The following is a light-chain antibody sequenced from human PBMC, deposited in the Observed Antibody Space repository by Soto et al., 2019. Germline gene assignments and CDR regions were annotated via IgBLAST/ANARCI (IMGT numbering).Light chain of an antibody. J-gene: IGKJ2*01. CDR2: KAS. CDR3: QQYNDFPYT. Sequence: DIQMTQSPSTLSASVGDSVTITCRASQSISSWLAWYQQKPGKAPKLLIYKASTLESGVPSRFSGSGSATEFTLTISSLQPDDFATYYCQQYNDFPYTFGQGTKLEIK. CDR1: QSISSW. V-gene: IGKV1-5*03.